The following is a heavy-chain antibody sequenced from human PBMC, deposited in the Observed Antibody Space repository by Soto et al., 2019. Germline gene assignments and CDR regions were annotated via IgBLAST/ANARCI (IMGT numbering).Heavy chain of an antibody. D-gene: IGHD4-17*01. J-gene: IGHJ4*02. V-gene: IGHV1-8*01. CDR2: MNPNSGNT. CDR3: ARSTNDYGDRH. CDR1: GYTFTSYD. Sequence: QVQLVQSGAEVKKPGASVKVSCKASGYTFTSYDINWVRQATGQGLEWMGWMNPNSGNTGYAQKFQGRVTMTRNTSISTAYMELSSLTSDDTAVDYGARSTNDYGDRHWGQGTLVTVSS.